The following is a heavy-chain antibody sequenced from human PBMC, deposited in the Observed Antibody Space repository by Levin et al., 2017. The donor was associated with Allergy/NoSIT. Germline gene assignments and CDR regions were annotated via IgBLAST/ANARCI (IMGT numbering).Heavy chain of an antibody. Sequence: TGGSLRLSCAASGFTFSSYGMHWVRQAPGKGLEWVAVIWYDGSNKYYADSVKGRFTISRDNSKNTLYLQMNSLRAEDTAVYYCARKGGMPDYDYYMDVWGKGTTVTVSS. CDR1: GFTFSSYG. CDR2: IWYDGSNK. J-gene: IGHJ6*03. D-gene: IGHD3-16*01. CDR3: ARKGGMPDYDYYMDV. V-gene: IGHV3-33*01.